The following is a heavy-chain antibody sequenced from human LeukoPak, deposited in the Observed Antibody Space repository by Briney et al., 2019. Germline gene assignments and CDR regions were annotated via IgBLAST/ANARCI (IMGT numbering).Heavy chain of an antibody. D-gene: IGHD3-22*01. Sequence: ESGPTLVKPTQTLTLTCTFSGFSLSTSGVGVGWIRQPPGKALEWLALIYWDDDKRYSPSLKSGLTITKDTSKNQVVLTMTNMDPVDTATYYCANFDSSGYYRKFDYWGQGTLVTVSS. CDR3: ANFDSSGYYRKFDY. CDR2: IYWDDDK. CDR1: GFSLSTSGVG. V-gene: IGHV2-5*02. J-gene: IGHJ4*02.